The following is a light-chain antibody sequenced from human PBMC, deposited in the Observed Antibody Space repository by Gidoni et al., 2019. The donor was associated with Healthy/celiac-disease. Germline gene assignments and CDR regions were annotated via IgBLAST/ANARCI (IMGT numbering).Light chain of an antibody. CDR2: VGTGGIVG. CDR1: SGYSNYK. CDR3: GADHGSGSNFVLV. J-gene: IGLJ3*02. Sequence: QPVLTPPPSASASLGASVTLTCTLSSGYSNYKVDWYQQRPGKGPRFVMRVGTGGIVGSKGDGIPDRFSVLGSGLNRYLTIKNIQEEDESDYHCGADHGSGSNFVLVFGGGTKLTVL. V-gene: IGLV9-49*01.